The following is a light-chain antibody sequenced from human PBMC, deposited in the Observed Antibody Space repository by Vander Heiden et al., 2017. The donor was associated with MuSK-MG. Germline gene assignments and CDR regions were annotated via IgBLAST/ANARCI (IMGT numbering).Light chain of an antibody. CDR3: QHYNTWPPWT. CDR1: QSVSNN. Sequence: EIVMTQSPATLSVSPGERATLSCSASQSVSNNLAWYHHKPCQAPRLLIYGASTRATGIPTRFSGSGSGTEFSLTISSLHSEDLTVYYCQHYNTWPPWTYGQWTKVEIK. V-gene: IGKV3-15*01. CDR2: GAS. J-gene: IGKJ1*01.